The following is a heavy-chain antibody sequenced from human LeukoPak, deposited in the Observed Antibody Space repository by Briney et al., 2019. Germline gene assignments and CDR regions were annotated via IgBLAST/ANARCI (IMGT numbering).Heavy chain of an antibody. Sequence: PGGSLRLSCAASGFTFSSYGMTWVRQAPGKGLEWVSYISSSSSTIYYADSVKGRFTISRDNAKNSLYLQLNSLRAEDTAIYYCAKSRGSYWVPEFDYWGQGTLVTVSS. D-gene: IGHD1-26*01. V-gene: IGHV3-48*01. J-gene: IGHJ4*02. CDR3: AKSRGSYWVPEFDY. CDR1: GFTFSSYG. CDR2: ISSSSSTI.